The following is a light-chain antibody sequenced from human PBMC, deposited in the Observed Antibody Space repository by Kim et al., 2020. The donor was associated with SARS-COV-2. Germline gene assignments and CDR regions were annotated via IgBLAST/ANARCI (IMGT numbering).Light chain of an antibody. V-gene: IGLV1-44*01. CDR1: SSNIGMNT. Sequence: GQRVTISCSESSSNIGMNTVNWYQQLPGTAPKRLIYTNHRRPSGVPDRFSNYKSGTSASLAISGLQSEDEADYYCAAWDDSLTGWVFGGGTQLTVL. CDR2: TNH. CDR3: AAWDDSLTGWV. J-gene: IGLJ3*02.